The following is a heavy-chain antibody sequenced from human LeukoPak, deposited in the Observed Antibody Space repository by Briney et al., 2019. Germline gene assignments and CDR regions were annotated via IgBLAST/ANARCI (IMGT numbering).Heavy chain of an antibody. D-gene: IGHD5-24*01. CDR1: GFTFSSSA. Sequence: GGSLRLCCAASGFTFSSSAMSWVRQAPGKGLEWVSTISGSDSSTYYADSVKGRFTISRDNSKNTLYLQMNSLRADDTAVYYCAKSGYNRFDYWGQGTLVTVSS. CDR3: AKSGYNRFDY. V-gene: IGHV3-23*01. J-gene: IGHJ4*02. CDR2: ISGSDSST.